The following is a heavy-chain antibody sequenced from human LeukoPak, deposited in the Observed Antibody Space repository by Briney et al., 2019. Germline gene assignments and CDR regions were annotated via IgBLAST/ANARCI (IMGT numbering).Heavy chain of an antibody. J-gene: IGHJ6*03. V-gene: IGHV4-38-2*02. D-gene: IGHD5-24*01. Sequence: SETLSLTCTVSGYSISSGYYWGWIRQPPGKGLEWIGSIYHSGSTYYNPSLKSRVTISVDTSKNQFSLKLSSVTAADTAVYYCARVGLGDGYSGFRGSYYYYMDVWGKGTTVTVSS. CDR3: ARVGLGDGYSGFRGSYYYYMDV. CDR1: GYSISSGYY. CDR2: IYHSGST.